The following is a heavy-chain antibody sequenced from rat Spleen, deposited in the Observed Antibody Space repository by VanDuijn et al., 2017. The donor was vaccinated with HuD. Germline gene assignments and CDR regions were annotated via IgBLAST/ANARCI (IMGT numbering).Heavy chain of an antibody. J-gene: IGHJ2*01. CDR3: TRDWDY. Sequence: VQLKESGPGLVQPSQTLSLTCTVSGLSLTSNSVSWIRQPPGKGLEWIASIPSTGGSTYYPDSMKGRFTISRDNAESTLYLQMNSLRSEDTATYYCTRDWDYWGQGVMVTVSS. V-gene: IGHV5-31*01. CDR1: GLSLTSNS. CDR2: IPSTGGST.